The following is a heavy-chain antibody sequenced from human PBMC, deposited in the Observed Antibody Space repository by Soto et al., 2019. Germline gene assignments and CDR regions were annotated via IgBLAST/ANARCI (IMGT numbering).Heavy chain of an antibody. J-gene: IGHJ6*02. CDR3: ARGHLPWDDDAYGMGV. V-gene: IGHV3-64*01. D-gene: IGHD1-1*01. Sequence: EVQLVESGGGLVQPGGSLTLSCVASGFTFTTYCMHWVRQAPGKGLEYLSAISNDAVHTYYANSVKDRFTISRDNTKDTLYLHMGSLSPEDMAVYYCARGHLPWDDDAYGMGVWGQGSTVTFCS. CDR2: ISNDAVHT. CDR1: GFTFTTYC.